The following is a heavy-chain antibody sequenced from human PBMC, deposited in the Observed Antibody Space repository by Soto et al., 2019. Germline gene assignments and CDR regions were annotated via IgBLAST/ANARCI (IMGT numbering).Heavy chain of an antibody. CDR3: ARAGIVATTHLGWFDP. Sequence: QVQLVESGGGVVQPGRSLRLSCTASGFTFSNYGIHWVRQAPGKGLEWVAVIWPDGNNKYYPDSVKGRFTISRDNSKNTLYLQMNSLRAEDTAVYYCARAGIVATTHLGWFDPWGQGTLVTVSS. D-gene: IGHD1-26*01. J-gene: IGHJ5*02. CDR1: GFTFSNYG. CDR2: IWPDGNNK. V-gene: IGHV3-33*01.